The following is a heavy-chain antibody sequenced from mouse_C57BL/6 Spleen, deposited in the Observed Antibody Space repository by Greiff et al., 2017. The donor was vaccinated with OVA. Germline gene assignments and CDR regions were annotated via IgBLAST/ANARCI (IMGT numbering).Heavy chain of an antibody. Sequence: VQLKESGGGLVKPGGSLKLSCAASGFPFSSYTMSWVRQTPEKRLEWVATISGGGGNTYYPDSVKGRFTISRDNAKNTLYLQMSSLRSEDTALYYCARHAITTVVAPDYWGQGTTLTVSS. J-gene: IGHJ2*01. CDR3: ARHAITTVVAPDY. CDR2: ISGGGGNT. CDR1: GFPFSSYT. D-gene: IGHD1-1*01. V-gene: IGHV5-9*01.